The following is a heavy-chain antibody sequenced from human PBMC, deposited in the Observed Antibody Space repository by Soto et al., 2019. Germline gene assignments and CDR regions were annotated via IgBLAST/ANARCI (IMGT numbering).Heavy chain of an antibody. Sequence: QVQLVQSGAEVKKPGASVKVSCKASGYTFTSYDINWVRQATGQGLEWMGWMNPNSGNTGYAQKFQGRVTMTRNTSISTAYRELSSLRSEDTAVYYCARASIAAPRRGLGYWGQGTLVTVSS. J-gene: IGHJ4*02. V-gene: IGHV1-8*01. CDR3: ARASIAAPRRGLGY. CDR1: GYTFTSYD. D-gene: IGHD6-6*01. CDR2: MNPNSGNT.